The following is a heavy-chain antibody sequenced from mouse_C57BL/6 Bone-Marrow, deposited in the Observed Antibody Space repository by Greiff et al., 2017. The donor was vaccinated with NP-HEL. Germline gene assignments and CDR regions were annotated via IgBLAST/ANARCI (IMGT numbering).Heavy chain of an antibody. D-gene: IGHD2-2*01. V-gene: IGHV1-59*01. CDR3: ARGCTMVEWCAY. CDR1: GYTFTSYW. J-gene: IGHJ3*01. Sequence: QVQLQQPGAELVRPGTSVKLSCKASGYTFTSYWMHWVKQRPGQGLEWIGVIDPSDSYTNYNQKVKGQATLTVDTSSSTAYMQLSRLTSEDSAVYSGARGCTMVEWCAYRGQGTLVIVSA. CDR2: IDPSDSYT.